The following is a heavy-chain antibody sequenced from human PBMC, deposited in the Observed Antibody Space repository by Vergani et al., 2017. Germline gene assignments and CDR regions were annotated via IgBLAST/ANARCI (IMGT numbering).Heavy chain of an antibody. CDR3: ARDRRAADWGMDV. CDR1: GGSISSGGYS. J-gene: IGHJ6*02. D-gene: IGHD6-13*01. Sequence: QLQLQESGSGLVKPSQTLSLTCAVSGGSISSGGYSWSWIRQPPGKGLEWIGYIYHSGSTYYNPSLKSRVTISVDTSKNQFSLKLSSVTAADTAVYYCARDRRAADWGMDVWGQGTTVTVSS. V-gene: IGHV4-30-2*01. CDR2: IYHSGST.